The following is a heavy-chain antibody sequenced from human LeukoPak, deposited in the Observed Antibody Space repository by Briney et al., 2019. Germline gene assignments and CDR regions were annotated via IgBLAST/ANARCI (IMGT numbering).Heavy chain of an antibody. CDR1: GDSMSLYY. J-gene: IGHJ6*02. CDR3: ARLDGSYSSYYYGMDV. D-gene: IGHD1-26*01. Sequence: SETLSLTCNVSGDSMSLYYWSWIRQPPEKGLEWIGYISYIGSTHYKPSLKSRLTMSIDTSKNQFSLKLSSVTAADTAVYYCARLDGSYSSYYYGMDVWGQGTTVTVSS. CDR2: ISYIGST. V-gene: IGHV4-59*01.